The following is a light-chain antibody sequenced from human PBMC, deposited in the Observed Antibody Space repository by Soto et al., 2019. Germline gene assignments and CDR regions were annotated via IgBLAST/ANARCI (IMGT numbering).Light chain of an antibody. CDR3: QQYGTAPIT. CDR2: GAS. CDR1: QSVSSN. Sequence: IVMTQSPATLSVSPGERATLSCRASQSVSSNLAWYQQKPGQAPRLLIYGASTRATGIPARFSGSASGTDFTLTISRLEPEDSAMYYCQQYGTAPITFGQGTRLEIK. V-gene: IGKV3-15*01. J-gene: IGKJ5*01.